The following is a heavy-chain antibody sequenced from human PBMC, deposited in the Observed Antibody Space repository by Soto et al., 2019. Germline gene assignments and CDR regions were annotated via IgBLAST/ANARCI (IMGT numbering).Heavy chain of an antibody. Sequence: RGESLKNSCKGSGYSFTSYWIGWVRQMPGKGLEWMGIIYPGDSDTRYSPSFQGQVTISADKSISTAYLQWSSLKASDTAMYYCARSLGLRLGELSLMVVPWFDPWGQGTLVTVPS. D-gene: IGHD3-16*02. J-gene: IGHJ5*02. CDR2: IYPGDSDT. V-gene: IGHV5-51*01. CDR3: ARSLGLRLGELSLMVVPWFDP. CDR1: GYSFTSYW.